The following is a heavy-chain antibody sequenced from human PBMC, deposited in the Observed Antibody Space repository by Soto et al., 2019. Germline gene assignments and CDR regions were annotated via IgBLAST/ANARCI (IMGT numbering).Heavy chain of an antibody. CDR3: ARGYYYDSSGYYYWFDP. V-gene: IGHV1-2*02. J-gene: IGHJ5*02. CDR1: GYTFTGYY. Sequence: VSVKVSCKASGYTFTGYYMHWVRQAPGQGLEWMGWINPNSGGTNYAQKFQGRVTMTRDTSISTAYMELSRLRSDDTAVYYCARGYYYDSSGYYYWFDPWGQGTLVTVSS. D-gene: IGHD3-22*01. CDR2: INPNSGGT.